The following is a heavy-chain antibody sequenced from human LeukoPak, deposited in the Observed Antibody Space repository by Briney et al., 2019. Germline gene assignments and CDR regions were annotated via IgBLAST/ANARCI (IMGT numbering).Heavy chain of an antibody. V-gene: IGHV3-33*01. CDR2: IRGDENHK. D-gene: IGHD6-25*01. J-gene: IGHJ4*02. CDR3: ARDVGSAPFDY. CDR1: GFTLSSSG. Sequence: GGSLRLSCAASGFTLSSSGMHWVRQAPGKGLEWVAVIRGDENHKYYGDSVRGRFTISRDNAKNTLYLQMDSLRVEDTAVYYCARDVGSAPFDYWVQGTLVAVSS.